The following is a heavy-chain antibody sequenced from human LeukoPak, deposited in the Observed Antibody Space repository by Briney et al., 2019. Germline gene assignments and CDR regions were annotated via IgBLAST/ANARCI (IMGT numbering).Heavy chain of an antibody. CDR2: IYYSGST. V-gene: IGHV4-59*01. CDR1: GGSISGYY. D-gene: IGHD1-1*01. CDR3: ARGRYTFDY. J-gene: IGHJ4*02. Sequence: SETLSLTCTVSGGSISGYYWTWLRQPPGKGLEYIGYIYYSGSTNHNPSLKSRLTISVDTSKNQFSLKLSSVTAADTAVYYCARGRYTFDYWGQGTLVTVSS.